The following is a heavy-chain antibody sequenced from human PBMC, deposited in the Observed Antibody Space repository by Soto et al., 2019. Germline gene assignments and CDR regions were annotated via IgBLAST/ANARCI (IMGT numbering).Heavy chain of an antibody. CDR3: ARIEMASIK. CDR2: IYYTGST. V-gene: IGHV4-31*03. J-gene: IGHJ4*02. CDR1: GASIRSGGYY. Sequence: SETLSLTCSVSGASIRSGGYYWSWLRQSPGKGLEWIGHIYYTGSTSYSPSLKSRLTISLDTSKNQFSLDLRSVTAADTAMYYCARIEMASIKWGRGTLVTVSS.